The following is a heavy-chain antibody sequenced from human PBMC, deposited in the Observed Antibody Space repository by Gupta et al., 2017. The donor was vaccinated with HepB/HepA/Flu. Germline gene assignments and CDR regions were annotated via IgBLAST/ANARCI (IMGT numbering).Heavy chain of an antibody. CDR1: GGSFSGYY. D-gene: IGHD3-3*01. J-gene: IGHJ6*03. V-gene: IGHV4-34*01. CDR3: ARGGGDAIFGVPGDDYYYMDV. CDR2: IYHSGST. Sequence: QVQLQQWGAGLLKPSETLSLTCAVYGGSFSGYYWSWIRQPPGKGLEWIGKIYHSGSTNYNPSLKSRVTISVDTSKNQFSLKLSSVTAADTAVYYCARGGGDAIFGVPGDDYYYMDVWGKGTTVTVSS.